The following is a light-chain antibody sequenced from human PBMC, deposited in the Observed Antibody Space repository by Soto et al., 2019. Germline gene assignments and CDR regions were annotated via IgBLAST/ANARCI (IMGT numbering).Light chain of an antibody. CDR1: QSVSNNY. J-gene: IGKJ1*01. CDR2: GAS. Sequence: ELRQSAGTRSLSAGEGGSLSCRASQSVSNNYLAWYQQKPGQAPRLLIYGASNRATGIPDRFSGSGSGTAFTLTISRLEPEDFAVYYCQQYGSSGTFGQGTKVDIK. CDR3: QQYGSSGT. V-gene: IGKV3-20*01.